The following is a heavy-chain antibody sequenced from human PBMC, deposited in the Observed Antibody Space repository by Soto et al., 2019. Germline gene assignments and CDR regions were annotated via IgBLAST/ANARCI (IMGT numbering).Heavy chain of an antibody. D-gene: IGHD1-26*01. CDR1: GGSFSGYY. Sequence: QVQLQQWGAGLLKPSETLSLTCAVYGGSFSGYYWSWTRQPPGRGLEWIGEINHSGSTNYNPSLKSRVTISVDTSKNQFSLKLSSVTAADTAVYYCARAGRVGGSYYYWGQGTLVTVSS. V-gene: IGHV4-34*01. CDR2: INHSGST. CDR3: ARAGRVGGSYYY. J-gene: IGHJ4*02.